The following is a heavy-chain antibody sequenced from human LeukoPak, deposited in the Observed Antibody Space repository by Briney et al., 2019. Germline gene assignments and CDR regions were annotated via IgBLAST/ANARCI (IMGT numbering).Heavy chain of an antibody. CDR3: ARHGGYKSPMAY. D-gene: IGHD5-24*01. V-gene: IGHV4-59*08. CDR1: GGSISSYY. J-gene: IGHJ4*02. Sequence: SETLSLTCTVSGGSISSYYWSWIRQPPGKGLEWIGYIYYSGSTNYNPSLKSRVTISVDTSKNHFSLKLSSVTAADTAVYYCARHGGYKSPMAYWGQGTLVTVSS. CDR2: IYYSGST.